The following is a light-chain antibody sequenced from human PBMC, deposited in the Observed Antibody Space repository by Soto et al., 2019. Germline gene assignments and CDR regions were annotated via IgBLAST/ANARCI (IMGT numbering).Light chain of an antibody. CDR2: AAS. CDR3: QLYGSSPPRYT. Sequence: EIVLTQSPGTLYLSPGERATLSCRASQSVSSNYLAWHQQKRGQAPRLLIYAASARATGIPDRFSGSGSGTDFTLTISRLEPEDFAVYFCQLYGSSPPRYTFAQGTKLEIK. V-gene: IGKV3-20*01. CDR1: QSVSSNY. J-gene: IGKJ2*01.